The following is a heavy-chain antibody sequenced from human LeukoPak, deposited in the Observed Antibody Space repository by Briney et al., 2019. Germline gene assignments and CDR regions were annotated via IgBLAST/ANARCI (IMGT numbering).Heavy chain of an antibody. CDR1: GINFADYA. CDR3: AKESGKFDY. Sequence: GGSLRLSCVVSGINFADYAMHWVRQPPGKGLEWVSLISADGGSTFSADSVKGRFSISRDNSKNSLYLQMNSLRSEDTAMYYCAKESGKFDYWGQGALVAVSS. V-gene: IGHV3-43*02. J-gene: IGHJ4*02. CDR2: ISADGGST.